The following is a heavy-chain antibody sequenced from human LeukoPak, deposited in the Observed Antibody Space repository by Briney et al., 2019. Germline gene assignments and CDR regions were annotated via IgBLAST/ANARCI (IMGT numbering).Heavy chain of an antibody. V-gene: IGHV4-61*02. Sequence: PSETLSLTCTASGGSISSGSYYWSWIRQPAGKGLEWIGRIYTSGSTNYNPSLKSRVTISVDTSKNQFSLKLSSVTAADTAVYYCASTYYDRQFDYWGQGTLVTVSS. D-gene: IGHD3-22*01. CDR3: ASTYYDRQFDY. CDR2: IYTSGST. J-gene: IGHJ4*02. CDR1: GGSISSGSYY.